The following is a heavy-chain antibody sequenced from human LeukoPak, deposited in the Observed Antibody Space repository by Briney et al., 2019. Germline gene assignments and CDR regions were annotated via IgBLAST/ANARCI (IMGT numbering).Heavy chain of an antibody. Sequence: GASVKVSCKASGYTFTSYYMHWVRQAPGQGLEWMGMINPSGGGTDYAQKFQGRVTMTRDMSTSTVYMELSSLRSDDTAVYYCARSLVDSGGYDAFDIWGQGTMVTVSS. CDR1: GYTFTSYY. J-gene: IGHJ3*02. CDR3: ARSLVDSGGYDAFDI. D-gene: IGHD3-22*01. CDR2: INPSGGGT. V-gene: IGHV1-46*01.